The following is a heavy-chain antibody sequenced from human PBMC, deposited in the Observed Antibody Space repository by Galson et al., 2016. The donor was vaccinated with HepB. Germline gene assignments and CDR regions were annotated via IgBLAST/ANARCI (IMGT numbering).Heavy chain of an antibody. CDR1: GYSFTSYW. CDR3: AITHYYDSNAYSYHY. V-gene: IGHV5-10-1*01. J-gene: IGHJ4*02. CDR2: IDPSDSYT. Sequence: QSGAEVKKPGESLRISCKGSGYSFTSYWISWVRQMPGKGLEWMGRIDPSDSYTKYSPSFQDHVTISADKSISTAYLQWSSLKASDTAMYYCAITHYYDSNAYSYHYWGQGTLVTVSS. D-gene: IGHD3-22*01.